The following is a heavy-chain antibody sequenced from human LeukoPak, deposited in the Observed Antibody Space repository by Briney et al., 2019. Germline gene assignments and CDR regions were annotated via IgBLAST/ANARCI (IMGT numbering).Heavy chain of an antibody. CDR1: GFTFSTYW. CDR3: ARGAGTGIYYAY. D-gene: IGHD1-26*01. Sequence: GGSLRLSCAASGFTFSTYWMTWVRQAPGKGLEWVANINPDGSEKYYVDSVRGRFTISRDNAKDSLYLQMNGLRAEDTAVYYCARGAGTGIYYAYWGQGTLVTVSS. CDR2: INPDGSEK. J-gene: IGHJ4*02. V-gene: IGHV3-7*01.